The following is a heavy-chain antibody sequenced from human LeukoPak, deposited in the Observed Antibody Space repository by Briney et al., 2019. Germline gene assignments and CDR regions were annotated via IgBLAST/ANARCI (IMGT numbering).Heavy chain of an antibody. CDR2: IKEDGTEK. J-gene: IGHJ4*02. D-gene: IGHD1-26*01. CDR3: VRGGWELDY. CDR1: GFTFKYYW. V-gene: IGHV3-7*01. Sequence: GGSLRLSCVTSGFTFKYYWMAWIRQDPGKGLEWVAHIKEDGTEKYYVDSVKGRFTLAKDDATNSLFLQMNSLRADDTAVYYCVRGGWELDYWGQGTPVTVSS.